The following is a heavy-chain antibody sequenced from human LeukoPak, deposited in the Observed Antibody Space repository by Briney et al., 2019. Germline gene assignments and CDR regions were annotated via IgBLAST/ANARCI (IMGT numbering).Heavy chain of an antibody. D-gene: IGHD2-2*01. V-gene: IGHV3-30*02. J-gene: IGHJ6*04. CDR1: GFTFSSYG. Sequence: PGGSLRLSCAASGFTFSSYGMHWVRQAPGKGLEWVAFIRYDGSNKYYADSVKGRFTISRDNAKNSLYLQMNSLRAEDTAVYYCASAPTQVVPAAMDVWGKGTTVTVSS. CDR3: ASAPTQVVPAAMDV. CDR2: IRYDGSNK.